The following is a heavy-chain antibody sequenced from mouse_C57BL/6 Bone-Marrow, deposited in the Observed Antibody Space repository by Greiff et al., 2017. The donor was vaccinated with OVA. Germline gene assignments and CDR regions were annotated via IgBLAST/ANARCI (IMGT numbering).Heavy chain of an antibody. CDR2: IYIGNGYT. V-gene: IGHV1-58*01. D-gene: IGHD2-5*01. CDR3: ARVRSNYEAWFAY. CDR1: GYTFTSYG. J-gene: IGHJ3*01. Sequence: EVQRVESGAELVRPGSSVKMSCKTSGYTFTSYGINWVKQRPGQGLEWIGYIYIGNGYTEYNEKFKGKATLTSDTSSSTAYMQLSSLTSEDSAIYFCARVRSNYEAWFAYWGQGTLVTVSA.